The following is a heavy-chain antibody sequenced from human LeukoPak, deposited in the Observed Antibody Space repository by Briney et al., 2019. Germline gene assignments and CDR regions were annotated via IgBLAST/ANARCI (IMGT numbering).Heavy chain of an antibody. D-gene: IGHD3-22*01. CDR3: ARVVPLAAGYDRAGYYFDY. Sequence: SVKDSCKASGGTFSSYAISWVRQAPGQGLEWMGGIIPMFGTANYAQKIQGRVTITTDESTSTAYTELTSLRSEDTSVYYCARVVPLAAGYDRAGYYFDYWGQGTLVTVSS. J-gene: IGHJ4*02. CDR1: GGTFSSYA. CDR2: IIPMFGTA. V-gene: IGHV1-69*05.